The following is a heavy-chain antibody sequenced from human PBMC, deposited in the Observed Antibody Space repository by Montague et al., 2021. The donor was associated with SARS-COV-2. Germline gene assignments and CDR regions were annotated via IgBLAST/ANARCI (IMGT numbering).Heavy chain of an antibody. CDR2: IYSGGST. D-gene: IGHD3-10*01. CDR3: ARDLTYGSGRSYYYYGVDV. Sequence: SRRLSLSASGFTVSSNYMSWVRQAPGKGLEWVSVIYSGGSTCYADSVKGRFTISRHNSKNTLYLQMNSLRAEDTAVYYCARDLTYGSGRSYYYYGVDVWGQGTTVTVSS. J-gene: IGHJ6*02. CDR1: GFTVSSNY. V-gene: IGHV3-53*04.